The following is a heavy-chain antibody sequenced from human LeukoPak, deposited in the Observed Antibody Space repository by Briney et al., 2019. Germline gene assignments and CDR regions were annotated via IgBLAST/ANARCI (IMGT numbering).Heavy chain of an antibody. D-gene: IGHD3-16*02. Sequence: PSETLSLTCSVSGGPINSYWWSWIRQPAGKGLEFIGRIYTTGMTNYNPSLKSRVSMSVDTSKNKFSLELRSVTAADTAVYFCARAGYTISSYRFDYWGQGALVTVSS. CDR3: ARAGYTISSYRFDY. V-gene: IGHV4-4*07. J-gene: IGHJ4*02. CDR1: GGPINSYW. CDR2: IYTTGMT.